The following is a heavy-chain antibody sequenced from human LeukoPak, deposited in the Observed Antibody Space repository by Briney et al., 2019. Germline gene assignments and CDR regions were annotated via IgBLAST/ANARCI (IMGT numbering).Heavy chain of an antibody. CDR1: GDSMNEYY. V-gene: IGHV4-59*01. CDR2: VYYSGST. Sequence: SETLSLTCTVSGDSMNEYYWSWVRQPPGQGLEWIGYVYYSGSTTYNPSLKGRVNITIDTSKNQFSLTLTSVTAADTAMYYCARNAGKYYRYFQHWGQGTVVSVSS. CDR3: ARNAGKYYRYFQH. D-gene: IGHD2/OR15-2a*01. J-gene: IGHJ1*01.